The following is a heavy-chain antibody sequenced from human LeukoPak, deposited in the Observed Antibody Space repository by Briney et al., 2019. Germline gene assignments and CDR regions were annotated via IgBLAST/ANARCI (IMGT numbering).Heavy chain of an antibody. D-gene: IGHD4-17*01. Sequence: GGSLRLSCAASGFTVSSNYMSWVRQAPGKGLEWVSAIDNSGTVTYYADSVRGRFTISRDNFKNTLSLQMNSLRAEDTAVYHCATTSTVTANFDNWGQGTLVTVSS. CDR2: IDNSGTVT. J-gene: IGHJ4*02. CDR1: GFTVSSNY. CDR3: ATTSTVTANFDN. V-gene: IGHV3-53*01.